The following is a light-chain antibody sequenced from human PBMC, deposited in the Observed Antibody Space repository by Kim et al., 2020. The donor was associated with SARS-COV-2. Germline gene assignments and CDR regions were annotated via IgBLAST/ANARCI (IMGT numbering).Light chain of an antibody. V-gene: IGKV1-5*03. Sequence: DIQMTQSPSTLSASVGDRVTITCRASQSISNWLAWYQQKPGKAPKVLMYQASSLETGVPSRFSGSGSGTEFTLTIGSLQPDDFATYYCQHYNHYSGTFGQGTKVDIK. CDR3: QHYNHYSGT. J-gene: IGKJ1*01. CDR1: QSISNW. CDR2: QAS.